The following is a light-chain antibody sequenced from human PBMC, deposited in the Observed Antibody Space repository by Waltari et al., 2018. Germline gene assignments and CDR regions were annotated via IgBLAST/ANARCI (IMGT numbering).Light chain of an antibody. J-gene: IGLJ2*01. V-gene: IGLV2-14*03. CDR2: DVT. CDR1: SSDVGGYNY. Sequence: QSALPQPASVSGSPGQSITISCTGTSSDVGGYNYVSWYQQHPGKAPKLMIYDVTNRPSGVSNRFSGSKSGNTASLTISGLQAEDEADYYCSSYTSSGTGVLFGGGTKLSVL. CDR3: SSYTSSGTGVL.